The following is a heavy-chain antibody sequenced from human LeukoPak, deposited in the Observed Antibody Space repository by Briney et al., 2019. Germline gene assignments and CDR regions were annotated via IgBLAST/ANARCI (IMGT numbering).Heavy chain of an antibody. CDR2: IKGDGSHT. Sequence: AGGSLRLSCAASGFTFSNYWMHWVRQAPGKGLVWVSRIKGDGSHTIYADSVKGRFTISGDNAKNTLYLQMKSLRAEDTAVYYCVRDWDHFDFDSWGLGTLVAVSS. D-gene: IGHD3-9*01. V-gene: IGHV3-74*01. CDR3: VRDWDHFDFDS. J-gene: IGHJ5*01. CDR1: GFTFSNYW.